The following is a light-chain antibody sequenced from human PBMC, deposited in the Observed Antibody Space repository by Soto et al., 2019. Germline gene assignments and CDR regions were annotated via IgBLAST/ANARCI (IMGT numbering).Light chain of an antibody. V-gene: IGKV3D-11*02. CDR3: QQRRSWQVT. J-gene: IGKJ1*01. CDR1: QSVSSN. Sequence: EIVMTQSPATLSVSPGERATLSCRASQSVSSNLAWYQQKPGQAPRLLIYDASNRATGIPARFSGSGSGTDFTLTISSLEPEDFAVYYCQQRRSWQVTFGQGTKVDIK. CDR2: DAS.